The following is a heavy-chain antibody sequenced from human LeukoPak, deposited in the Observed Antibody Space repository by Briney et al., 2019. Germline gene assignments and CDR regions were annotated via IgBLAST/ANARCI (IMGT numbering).Heavy chain of an antibody. D-gene: IGHD4-11*01. J-gene: IGHJ4*02. Sequence: PSETLSLTCTVSSGSFRTYYWSWIRQPPGKGLEWIGYIFYNEGTSYNPSLKSRVTISVDTSNNQLSLKVNSVTAADTAMYYCARERGGRDSTTLDYWGQGTLVTVSS. CDR2: IFYNEGT. V-gene: IGHV4-59*01. CDR1: SGSFRTYY. CDR3: ARERGGRDSTTLDY.